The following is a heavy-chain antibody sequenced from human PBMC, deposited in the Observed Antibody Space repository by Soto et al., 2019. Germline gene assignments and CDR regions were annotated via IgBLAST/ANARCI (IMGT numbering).Heavy chain of an antibody. CDR3: AKDVGRHCSGGSCYSMAV. V-gene: IGHV3-43*01. D-gene: IGHD2-15*01. J-gene: IGHJ6*02. CDR2: ISWDGGST. CDR1: GFTFDDYT. Sequence: GGSLRLSCAASGFTFDDYTMHWVRQAPGKGLEWVSLISWDGGSTYYADSVKGRFTISRDNSKNSLYLQMNSLRTEDTALYYCAKDVGRHCSGGSCYSMAVWGQGTTVTVSS.